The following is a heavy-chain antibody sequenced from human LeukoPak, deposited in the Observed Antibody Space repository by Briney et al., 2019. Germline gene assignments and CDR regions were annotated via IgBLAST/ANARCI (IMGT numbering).Heavy chain of an antibody. Sequence: GASVKVSCKTSGYTFTGYFMHWVRQAPGQGLEWMGWINPNSGGTNYAQKFQGRVTMTRDTSISTAYMELSRLRSDDTAMYYCSREGDYGDYGRLWYFVLWGRGTLVTVSS. V-gene: IGHV1-2*02. J-gene: IGHJ2*01. D-gene: IGHD4-17*01. CDR2: INPNSGGT. CDR3: SREGDYGDYGRLWYFVL. CDR1: GYTFTGYF.